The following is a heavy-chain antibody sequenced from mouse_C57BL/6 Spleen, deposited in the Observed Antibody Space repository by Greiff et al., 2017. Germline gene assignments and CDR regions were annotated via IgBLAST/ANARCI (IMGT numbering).Heavy chain of an antibody. CDR3: ARDPSNYDWYFDV. V-gene: IGHV5-16*01. CDR2: INYDGSST. Sequence: DVMLVESEGGLVQPGSSMKLSCTASGFTFSDYYMAWVRQVPEKGLEWVANINYDGSSTYYLDSLKSRFIISRDNAKNILYLQMSSLKSEDTATYYCARDPSNYDWYFDVWGTGTTVTVSS. J-gene: IGHJ1*03. CDR1: GFTFSDYY. D-gene: IGHD2-5*01.